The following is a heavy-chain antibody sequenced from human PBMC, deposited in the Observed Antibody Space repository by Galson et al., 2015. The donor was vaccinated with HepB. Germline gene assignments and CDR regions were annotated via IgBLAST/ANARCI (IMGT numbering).Heavy chain of an antibody. CDR3: ARDLENYYDGSGY. D-gene: IGHD3-22*01. CDR1: GFTFSRYW. CDR2: IKQDGSEK. Sequence: SLRLSCAGSGFTFSRYWMSWVRQAPGKGLEWVANIKQDGSEKYYVDSVKGRFTISRDNAKNSLYLQMNSPRAEDTAVYYCARDLENYYDGSGYWGQGTLVTVSS. J-gene: IGHJ4*02. V-gene: IGHV3-7*01.